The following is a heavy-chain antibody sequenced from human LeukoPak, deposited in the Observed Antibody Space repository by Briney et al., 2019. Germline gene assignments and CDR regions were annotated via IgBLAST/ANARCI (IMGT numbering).Heavy chain of an antibody. J-gene: IGHJ2*01. CDR2: IYYSGST. CDR3: ARQPDYSDLYWYFDL. D-gene: IGHD4-11*01. Sequence: SETLSLTCTVSGGSISSSSYYWGWIRQPPGKGLEWIGSIYYSGSTYYNPSLKSRVTISVDTSKNQFSLKLSSVTAADTAVYYCARQPDYSDLYWYFDLWGRGTLVTVSS. CDR1: GGSISSSSYY. V-gene: IGHV4-39*01.